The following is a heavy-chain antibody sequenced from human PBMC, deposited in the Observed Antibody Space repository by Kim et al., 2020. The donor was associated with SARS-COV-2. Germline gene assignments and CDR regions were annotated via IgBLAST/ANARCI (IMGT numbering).Heavy chain of an antibody. CDR3: ARDRYCSSTSCYILDY. Sequence: SVKVSCKASGGTFSSYAISWVRQAPGQGLEWMGGIIPIFGTANYAQKFQGRVTITADESTSTAYMELSSLRSEDTAVYYCARDRYCSSTSCYILDYWGQGTLVTVSS. CDR2: IIPIFGTA. V-gene: IGHV1-69*13. J-gene: IGHJ4*02. D-gene: IGHD2-2*02. CDR1: GGTFSSYA.